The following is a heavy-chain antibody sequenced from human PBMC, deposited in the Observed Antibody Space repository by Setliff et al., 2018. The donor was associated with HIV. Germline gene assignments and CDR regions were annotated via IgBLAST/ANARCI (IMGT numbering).Heavy chain of an antibody. CDR1: GGSVMSSVYY. D-gene: IGHD3-16*01. CDR2: ISFSGT. Sequence: SETLSLTCSVSGGSVMSSVYYWAWIRQPPGKGLEWIGSISFSGTYLNPSLKSRVTISVDRSKDQFSLRLKSVTAADTAIYYCARGISTNAYWHGAPYNWFDPWGQGILVTVSS. J-gene: IGHJ5*02. CDR3: ARGISTNAYWHGAPYNWFDP. V-gene: IGHV4-39*07.